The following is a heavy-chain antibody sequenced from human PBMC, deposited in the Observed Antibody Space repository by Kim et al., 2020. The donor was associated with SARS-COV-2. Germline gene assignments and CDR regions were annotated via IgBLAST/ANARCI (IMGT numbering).Heavy chain of an antibody. Sequence: GGSLRLSCAASGFTFSSYGMHWVRQAPGKGLEWVAVISYDGSNKYYADSVKGRFTISRDNSKNTLYLQMNSLRAEDTAVYYCARDVGYCSGGSCYGEDYWGQGTLVTVSS. D-gene: IGHD2-15*01. CDR2: ISYDGSNK. CDR1: GFTFSSYG. CDR3: ARDVGYCSGGSCYGEDY. V-gene: IGHV3-33*05. J-gene: IGHJ4*02.